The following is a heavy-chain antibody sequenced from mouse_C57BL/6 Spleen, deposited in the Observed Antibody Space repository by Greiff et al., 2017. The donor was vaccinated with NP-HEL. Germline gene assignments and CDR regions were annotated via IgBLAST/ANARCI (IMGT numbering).Heavy chain of an antibody. CDR2: IYIGNGYT. J-gene: IGHJ1*03. V-gene: IGHV1-58*01. CDR1: GYTFTSYG. CDR3: ARNSYYRTNWGYFEV. Sequence: VHVKQSGAELVRPGSSVKMSCKTSGYTFTSYGINWVKQRPGQGLEWIGYIYIGNGYTEYNEKFKGKATLTSDTSSSTAYMQLSSLTSEDSAIYFGARNSYYRTNWGYFEVWGTGTTVTVSS. D-gene: IGHD4-1*01.